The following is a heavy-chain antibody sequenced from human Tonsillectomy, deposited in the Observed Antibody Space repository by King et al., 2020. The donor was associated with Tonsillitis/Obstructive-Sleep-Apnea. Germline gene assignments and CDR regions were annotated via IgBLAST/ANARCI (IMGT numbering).Heavy chain of an antibody. V-gene: IGHV3-15*07. CDR3: TAQLLWFGELTPAFDY. Sequence: VQLVESGGGLVKPGGSLRLSCAASGFTFSNAWMNWVRQAPGKGLEWVGRIKSKTDGGTTDYAAPVKGRFTVSRDDSKITLYLQMNSLKTEDTAVYYCTAQLLWFGELTPAFDYWGQGTLVTVSS. CDR2: IKSKTDGGTT. CDR1: GFTFSNAW. D-gene: IGHD3-10*01. J-gene: IGHJ4*02.